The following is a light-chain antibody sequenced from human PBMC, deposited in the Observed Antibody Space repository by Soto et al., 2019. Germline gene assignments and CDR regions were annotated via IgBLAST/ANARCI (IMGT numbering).Light chain of an antibody. V-gene: IGKV1D-16*01. CDR3: QKYNSYWT. CDR1: QDSSSW. J-gene: IGKJ1*01. CDR2: AAS. Sequence: DAQMSQSPSSLSPLSGSEVTITFRASQDSSSWLAWYQQNPGNAPKLLIYAASSLQSGVPSRFSGSGYGTEFTTTISSLQPDDFATYYCQKYNSYWTFGQGTKVDIK.